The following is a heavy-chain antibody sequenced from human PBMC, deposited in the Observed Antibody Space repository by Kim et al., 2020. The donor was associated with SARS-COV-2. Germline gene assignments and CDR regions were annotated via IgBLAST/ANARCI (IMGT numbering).Heavy chain of an antibody. CDR3: ARAVVVPAANYFGVVILSYYYMDV. Sequence: ASVKFSCKASGYTFTSYAMNWVRQAPGQGLEWMGWINTNTGNPTYAQGFTGRFVFSLDTSVSTAYLQISSLKAEDTAVYYCARAVVVPAANYFGVVILSYYYMDVWGKGTTVTVSS. CDR2: INTNTGNP. V-gene: IGHV7-4-1*02. D-gene: IGHD2-2*01. CDR1: GYTFTSYA. J-gene: IGHJ6*03.